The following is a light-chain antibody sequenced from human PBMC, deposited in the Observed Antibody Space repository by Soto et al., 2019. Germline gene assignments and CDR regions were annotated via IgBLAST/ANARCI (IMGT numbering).Light chain of an antibody. Sequence: EIVLTQSPGILSLSPGETASLSSGASQSISCSVLAWYQPRPGQAPSILVSGACSRATGIPDRFSGTGTETDFTLTISRLEPEDVAVYYRQRCDNSPITFGQGTRLEIK. CDR1: QSISCSV. J-gene: IGKJ5*01. CDR2: GAC. V-gene: IGKV3-20*01. CDR3: QRCDNSPIT.